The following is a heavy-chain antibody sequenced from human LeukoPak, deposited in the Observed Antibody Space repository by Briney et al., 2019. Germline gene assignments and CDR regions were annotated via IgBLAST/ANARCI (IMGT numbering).Heavy chain of an antibody. CDR2: IYYSGST. D-gene: IGHD4-17*01. J-gene: IGHJ3*02. V-gene: IGHV4-59*01. Sequence: PSETLSLTCTVSGGSISSYYWSWIRQPPGKGLEWIGYIYYSGSTNYNPSLKSRVTISVDTSKNQFSLKLSSVTAADTAVYYCARDLPHDHGDYRGHDGGAFDIWGQGTMVTVSS. CDR1: GGSISSYY. CDR3: ARDLPHDHGDYRGHDGGAFDI.